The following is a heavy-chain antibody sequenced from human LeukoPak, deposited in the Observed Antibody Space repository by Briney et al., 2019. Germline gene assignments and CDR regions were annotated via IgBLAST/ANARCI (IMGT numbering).Heavy chain of an antibody. CDR3: ARPHGTLIASYYFDS. V-gene: IGHV3-11*01. Sequence: PGGSLRLSCAASGFTLSDYYMSWIRQAPGKGLEWVSCISGSGTTKYYTDSVKGRFTISRDNAKNSPYLQMNSLRADDTGVYYCARPHGTLIASYYFDSWGQGTLVTVSS. J-gene: IGHJ4*02. D-gene: IGHD1-1*01. CDR2: ISGSGTTK. CDR1: GFTLSDYY.